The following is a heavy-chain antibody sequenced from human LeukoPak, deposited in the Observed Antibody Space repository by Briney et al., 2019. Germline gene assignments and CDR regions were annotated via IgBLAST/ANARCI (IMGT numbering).Heavy chain of an antibody. CDR2: IYYSGSA. CDR3: AREGVVTAHMDY. J-gene: IGHJ4*02. V-gene: IGHV4-30-4*01. CDR1: GDSINNGDYY. Sequence: SETLSLTCTVSGDSINNGDYYWSWIRQPPGKGLEGIGYIYYSGSAYYTPSLRSRASISIDTSKNQFSLNLKSVTAADTAVYYCAREGVVTAHMDYWGQGALVTVSS. D-gene: IGHD2-21*02.